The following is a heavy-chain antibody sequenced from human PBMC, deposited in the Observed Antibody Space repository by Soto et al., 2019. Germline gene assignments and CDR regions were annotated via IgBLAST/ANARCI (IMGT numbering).Heavy chain of an antibody. D-gene: IGHD3-3*01. Sequence: ASVKVSCKASGYTFTSYGISWVRQAPGQGLEWMGWISAYNGNTNYAQKLQGRVTMTTDTPTSTAYMELRSLRSDDTAVYYCARGPNYDFWSSYTNYFDYWGQGTLVTVSS. CDR1: GYTFTSYG. V-gene: IGHV1-18*01. J-gene: IGHJ4*02. CDR3: ARGPNYDFWSSYTNYFDY. CDR2: ISAYNGNT.